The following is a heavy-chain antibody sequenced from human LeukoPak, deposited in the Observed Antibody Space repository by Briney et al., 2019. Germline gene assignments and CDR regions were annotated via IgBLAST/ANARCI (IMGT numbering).Heavy chain of an antibody. CDR2: ISYDGSNK. J-gene: IGHJ4*02. D-gene: IGHD5-12*01. CDR3: ARDARQEWLRLGTLDY. CDR1: GFTFSSYG. Sequence: PGGSLRLSCAASGFTFSSYGMHWVRQAPGKGLEWVAVISYDGSNKYYAESVKGRFTISRDNSKNTLYLQMNSLRAEDTAVYYCARDARQEWLRLGTLDYWGQGSLVTVSS. V-gene: IGHV3-30*03.